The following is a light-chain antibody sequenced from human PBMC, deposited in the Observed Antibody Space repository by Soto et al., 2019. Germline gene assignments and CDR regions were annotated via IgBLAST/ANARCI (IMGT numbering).Light chain of an antibody. J-gene: IGLJ3*02. Sequence: QSVLTQPPSASGTPGQTVTISCSGSSSNIGSDFVYWFQQLPGTAPTLLIYRNNQRPSGVPDRFSGSKSGTSASLAISGLRSEDEADYYCASWDGSLRGWVFGGGTKVTVL. CDR3: ASWDGSLRGWV. V-gene: IGLV1-47*01. CDR1: SSNIGSDF. CDR2: RNN.